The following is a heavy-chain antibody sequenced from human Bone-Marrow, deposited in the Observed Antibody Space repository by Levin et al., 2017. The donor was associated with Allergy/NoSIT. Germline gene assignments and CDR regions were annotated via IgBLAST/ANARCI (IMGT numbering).Heavy chain of an antibody. J-gene: IGHJ4*02. Sequence: GESLKISCKASGYTFTGYYVHWIRQAPGQGLEWMGWTNANTGGTKSAPKFHGRVTMTRDTSINTAYMELSRLTSDDTAVYYCARGLDTAMVKVDYWGQGTLVTVSS. V-gene: IGHV1-2*02. D-gene: IGHD5-18*01. CDR3: ARGLDTAMVKVDY. CDR1: GYTFTGYY. CDR2: TNANTGGT.